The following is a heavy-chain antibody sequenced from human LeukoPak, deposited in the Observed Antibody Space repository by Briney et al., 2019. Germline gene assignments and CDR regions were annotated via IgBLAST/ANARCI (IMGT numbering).Heavy chain of an antibody. V-gene: IGHV4-34*01. CDR1: GGSINNYY. CDR3: ARVSRLWWARDI. J-gene: IGHJ3*02. D-gene: IGHD2-21*01. CDR2: INHSGST. Sequence: PTETLSLTCTVSGGSINNYYWSWIRQPPGKGLEWIGEINHSGSTNYNPSLKSRVNISVDTSKNQFSLKLSSVTAADTAVYYCARVSRLWWARDIWGQGTMVTVSS.